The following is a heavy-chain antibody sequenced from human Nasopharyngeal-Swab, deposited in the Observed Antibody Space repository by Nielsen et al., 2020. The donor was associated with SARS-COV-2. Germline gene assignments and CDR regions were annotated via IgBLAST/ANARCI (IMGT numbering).Heavy chain of an antibody. CDR1: GYTFTSYY. V-gene: IGHV1-46*01. Sequence: ASVKVSCKASGYTFTSYYMHWVRQAPGQGLEWMGIINPSGGSTSYAQKFQGRVTMTRDTSTSTVYMELSSLRAEDTAVYYCARDSTPGLPIVLMVYADYWGQGTLVTVSS. D-gene: IGHD2-8*01. CDR3: ARDSTPGLPIVLMVYADY. CDR2: INPSGGST. J-gene: IGHJ4*02.